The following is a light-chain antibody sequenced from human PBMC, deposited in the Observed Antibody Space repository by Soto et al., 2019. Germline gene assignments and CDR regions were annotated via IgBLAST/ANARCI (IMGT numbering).Light chain of an antibody. J-gene: IGKJ1*01. V-gene: IGKV1-5*01. CDR1: QNISSY. CDR2: DAS. Sequence: QPSSSVSASVRERVPITCXASQNISSYLAWYQQKPGKAPKLLIYDASSLKTGVPSTFIGSESGTEFTLTISSLQPADIATYYCQQYNTYAWTFGQGTKVAIK. CDR3: QQYNTYAWT.